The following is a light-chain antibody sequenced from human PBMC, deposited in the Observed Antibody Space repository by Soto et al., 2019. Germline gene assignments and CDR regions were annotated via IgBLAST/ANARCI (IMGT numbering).Light chain of an antibody. J-gene: IGKJ4*01. CDR3: QQYNNWPPVT. CDR1: QSISSN. Sequence: EIVLTQSPGTLSLSPGEGVTLSCRASQSISSNLAWYQQKPGQAPRLLIYGASTRATGIPARFSGSGSGTEFTLTISSLQSEDFAVYYCQQYNNWPPVTFGGGTKVEIK. CDR2: GAS. V-gene: IGKV3-15*01.